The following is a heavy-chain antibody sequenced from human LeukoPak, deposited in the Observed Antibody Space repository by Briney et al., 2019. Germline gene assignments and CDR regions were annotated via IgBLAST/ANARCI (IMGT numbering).Heavy chain of an antibody. J-gene: IGHJ5*02. CDR1: GGSFSGYY. CDR3: ARGREGFDP. V-gene: IGHV4-34*01. Sequence: SETLSLTCAVYGGSFSGYYWSWIRQPPGKGLEWIGEINHSGSTNYNPFLKSRVTISVDTSKNQFSLKLSSVTAADTAVYYCARGREGFDPWGQGTLVTVSS. CDR2: INHSGST.